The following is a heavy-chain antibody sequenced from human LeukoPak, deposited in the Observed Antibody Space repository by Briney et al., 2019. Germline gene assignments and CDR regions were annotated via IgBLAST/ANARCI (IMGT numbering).Heavy chain of an antibody. D-gene: IGHD3-3*01. CDR3: ARGYDSHWYFDL. CDR1: GGSISSSNW. Sequence: SETLSLTCAVSGGSISSSNWWSWVRQPPGKGLEWIGEIYHSGSTNYNPSLKSRVTTSVDKSKNQFSLKLSSVTAADTAVYYCARGYDSHWYFDLWGRGTLVTVSS. V-gene: IGHV4-4*02. CDR2: IYHSGST. J-gene: IGHJ2*01.